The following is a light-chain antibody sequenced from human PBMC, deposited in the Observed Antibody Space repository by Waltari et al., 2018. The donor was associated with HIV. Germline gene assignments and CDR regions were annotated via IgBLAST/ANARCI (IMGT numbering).Light chain of an antibody. Sequence: PVVTQSSSASAPLRATVRLTCSLSSGHSSFAIVCHHQLPEKGPQFLLKVDSDGSHIRGDGIPDRFSGSSSGTERYLTISNLQSDDEADYYCQTWGAGAVVFGGGTRLTVL. CDR1: SGHSSFA. V-gene: IGLV4-69*01. J-gene: IGLJ2*01. CDR2: VDSDGSH. CDR3: QTWGAGAVV.